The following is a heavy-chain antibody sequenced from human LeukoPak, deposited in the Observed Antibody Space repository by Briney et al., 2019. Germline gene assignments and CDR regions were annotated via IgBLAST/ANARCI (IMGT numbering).Heavy chain of an antibody. Sequence: PSETLSLTCTVSGGSISSSSDYWGWIRQPPGKGLEWIGSIYYSGSTYYNPSLKSRVTISVDTSKNQFSLKLSSVTAADTAVYYCARDGGDGYNFLPNFDYWGQGTLVTVSS. CDR2: IYYSGST. CDR3: ARDGGDGYNFLPNFDY. D-gene: IGHD5-24*01. CDR1: GGSISSSSDY. V-gene: IGHV4-39*07. J-gene: IGHJ4*02.